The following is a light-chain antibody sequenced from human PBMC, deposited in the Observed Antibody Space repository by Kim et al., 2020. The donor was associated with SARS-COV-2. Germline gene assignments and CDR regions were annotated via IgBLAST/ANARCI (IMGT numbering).Light chain of an antibody. Sequence: ASVRDRVTITCRASQGINSFLAWYQQKPGTAPNLLIYSASTLQSGVPSRFIGSGSGTEFTLTITSLQPEDFATYYCQQLNSYPRTFGQGTKVDIK. CDR1: QGINSF. CDR2: SAS. J-gene: IGKJ1*01. CDR3: QQLNSYPRT. V-gene: IGKV1-9*01.